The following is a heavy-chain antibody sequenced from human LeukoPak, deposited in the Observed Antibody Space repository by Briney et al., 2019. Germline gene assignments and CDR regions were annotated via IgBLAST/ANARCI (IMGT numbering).Heavy chain of an antibody. CDR1: GGSITGYY. J-gene: IGHJ3*01. CDR3: ARHIPVSYDAFDL. CDR2: VYFTGRT. V-gene: IGHV4-59*08. Sequence: KPSVTLSLTCTVSGGSITGYYWSWIRQPPGKGPEWIAYVYFTGRTLYNPSLESRVTISVDTSKTQFSLRLTSVTAADTAVYYCARHIPVSYDAFDLWGRGTTVTVSS. D-gene: IGHD6-19*01.